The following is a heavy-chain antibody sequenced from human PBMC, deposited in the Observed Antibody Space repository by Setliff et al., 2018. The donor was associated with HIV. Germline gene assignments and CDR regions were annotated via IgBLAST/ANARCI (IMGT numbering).Heavy chain of an antibody. CDR1: GGSISTYY. CDR3: ARGVVDYDFWSGSGDYYYMDV. CDR2: IYYSGST. J-gene: IGHJ6*03. Sequence: SETLSLTCTLSGGSISTYYWSWIRQFPGKGLEWIGYIYYSGSTKYNPSLKSRVTISVDTSKSQFSLKMSSVTAADTAVYYCARGVVDYDFWSGSGDYYYMDVWGKGTTVTVSS. D-gene: IGHD3-3*01. V-gene: IGHV4-59*12.